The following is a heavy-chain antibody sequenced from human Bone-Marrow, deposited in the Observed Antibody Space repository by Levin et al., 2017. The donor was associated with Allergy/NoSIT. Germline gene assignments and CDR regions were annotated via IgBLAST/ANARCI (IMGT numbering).Heavy chain of an antibody. Sequence: ASVKVSCKASGYTFTSYAMNWVRQAPGQGLEWMGWINTNTGNPTYAQGFTGRFVFSLDTSVSTAYLQISSLKAEDTAVYYCARGRPGITIFGAGGFGDYWGQGTLVTVSS. CDR1: GYTFTSYA. CDR2: INTNTGNP. D-gene: IGHD3-3*01. CDR3: ARGRPGITIFGAGGFGDY. J-gene: IGHJ4*02. V-gene: IGHV7-4-1*02.